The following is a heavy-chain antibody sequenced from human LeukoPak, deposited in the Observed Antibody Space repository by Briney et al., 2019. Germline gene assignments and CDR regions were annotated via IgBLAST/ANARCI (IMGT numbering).Heavy chain of an antibody. Sequence: GGSLRLSCAASGFAFSSYWMSWVRQAPGKGLEWVANIKQDGSEKYYVDSVKGRFTISRDNAKNSLYLQMNSLRAEDTAVYYCARVRFYYDSSGYYFFDYWGQGTLVTVSS. CDR3: ARVRFYYDSSGYYFFDY. J-gene: IGHJ4*02. V-gene: IGHV3-7*01. CDR1: GFAFSSYW. D-gene: IGHD3-22*01. CDR2: IKQDGSEK.